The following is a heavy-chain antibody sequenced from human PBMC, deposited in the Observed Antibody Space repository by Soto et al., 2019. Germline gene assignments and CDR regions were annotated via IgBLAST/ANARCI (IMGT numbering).Heavy chain of an antibody. Sequence: GASVKVSCKASGGTFSSYAISWVRQAPGQGLEWTGGIIPIFGTANYEQKFQGRVTITADESTSTAYMELSSLRSEDTAVYYCARSGITMMVVVISDAFDIWGQGTMVTVSS. V-gene: IGHV1-69*13. CDR2: IIPIFGTA. CDR3: ARSGITMMVVVISDAFDI. CDR1: GGTFSSYA. D-gene: IGHD3-22*01. J-gene: IGHJ3*02.